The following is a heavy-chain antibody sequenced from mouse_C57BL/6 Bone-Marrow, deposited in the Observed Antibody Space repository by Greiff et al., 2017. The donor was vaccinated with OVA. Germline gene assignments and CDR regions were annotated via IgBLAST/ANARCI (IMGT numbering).Heavy chain of an antibody. J-gene: IGHJ3*01. Sequence: VQLVESGPGLVQPSQSLSITCTVPGFSFTSYGVHWVRQSPGKGLEWLGVIWSGGSTDYNAAFISRLSISKDNSKSQVFFKMNSLQADDTAIYYCASLGFAYWGQGALVTVSA. CDR3: ASLGFAY. V-gene: IGHV2-2*01. CDR1: GFSFTSYG. CDR2: IWSGGST.